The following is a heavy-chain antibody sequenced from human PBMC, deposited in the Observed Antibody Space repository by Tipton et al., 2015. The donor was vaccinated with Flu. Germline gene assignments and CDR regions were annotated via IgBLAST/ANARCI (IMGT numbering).Heavy chain of an antibody. CDR2: INPNSGGT. V-gene: IGHV1-2*02. Sequence: QLVQSGAEVKKPGATVKISCKVSGYTFTDYYMHWVRQAPGQGLEWMGWINPNSGGTNYAQKFQGRVTMTRDTSISTAYMELSRLRSDDTAVYYCARVRVRPDPYYYGMDVWGQGTTVTVSS. CDR1: GYTFTDYY. J-gene: IGHJ6*02. CDR3: ARVRVRPDPYYYGMDV. D-gene: IGHD4/OR15-4a*01.